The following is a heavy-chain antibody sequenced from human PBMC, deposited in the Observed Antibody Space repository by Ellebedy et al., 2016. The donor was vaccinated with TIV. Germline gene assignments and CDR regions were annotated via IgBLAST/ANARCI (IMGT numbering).Heavy chain of an antibody. Sequence: SEILSLTCAVYGGSFSDYYWSWIRQPPGKGLEWIGEINHSGSTNYNPSLKSRVTISVDTSKNQFSLKLSSVTAADTAVFYCARRVTTTIRANWYFDLWGRGTLVTVSS. J-gene: IGHJ2*01. CDR2: INHSGST. V-gene: IGHV4-34*01. D-gene: IGHD4-17*01. CDR1: GGSFSDYY. CDR3: ARRVTTTIRANWYFDL.